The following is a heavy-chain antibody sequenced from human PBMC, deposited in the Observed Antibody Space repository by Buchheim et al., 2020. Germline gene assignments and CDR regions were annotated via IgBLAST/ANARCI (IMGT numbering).Heavy chain of an antibody. Sequence: QVQLQESGPGLVKPSETLSLTCTVSGGSISSYYWSWIRQPPGKGLEWIGYIYYSGSTNYNPSLKSRVTISVDTSKNQFSLKLSSVTAADTAVYYCARGTCSGGTCYSYYFYGMDVWGQGTT. J-gene: IGHJ6*02. D-gene: IGHD2-15*01. CDR1: GGSISSYY. CDR2: IYYSGST. V-gene: IGHV4-59*12. CDR3: ARGTCSGGTCYSYYFYGMDV.